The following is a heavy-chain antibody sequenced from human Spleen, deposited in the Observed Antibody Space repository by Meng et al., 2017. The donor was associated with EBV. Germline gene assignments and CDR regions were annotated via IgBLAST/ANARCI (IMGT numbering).Heavy chain of an antibody. CDR3: AHLKILSGHYNGMDV. Sequence: QITLKESGPTLVKPTQTLTLTCPFPGFSLSTAGVGVGWIRQPPGKALEWLALIYWDDDKHYSSSLKSRLTITKDASKNEVVFTMTNLDPVDTATYYCAHLKILSGHYNGMDVWGQGTTVTVSS. CDR1: GFSLSTAGVG. V-gene: IGHV2-5*02. J-gene: IGHJ6*02. CDR2: IYWDDDK.